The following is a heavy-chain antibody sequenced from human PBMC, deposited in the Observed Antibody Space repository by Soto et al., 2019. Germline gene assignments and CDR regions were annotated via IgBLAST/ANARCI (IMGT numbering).Heavy chain of an antibody. CDR3: TSATGTLPGLYFYYFYMDV. D-gene: IGHD1-1*01. Sequence: EVQLVESGGGLVKPGGSLRLSCAASGFTFNNAWMTWVRQAPGKGLEWVGRIKNKTAGGTADYAAPVRGRFTISRDDSKRTVYLQMNSLKTEDTGVYYCTSATGTLPGLYFYYFYMDVWGKGTTVTVSS. CDR1: GFTFNNAW. V-gene: IGHV3-15*01. J-gene: IGHJ6*03. CDR2: IKNKTAGGTA.